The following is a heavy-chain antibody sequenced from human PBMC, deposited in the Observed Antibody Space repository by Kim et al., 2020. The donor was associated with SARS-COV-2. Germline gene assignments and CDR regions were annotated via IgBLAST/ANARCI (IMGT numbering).Heavy chain of an antibody. Sequence: SETLSLTCTVSGGSISSGGYYWSWIRQHPGKGLEWIGYIYYSGSTYYNPSLKSRVTISVDTSKNQFSLKLSSVTAADTAVYYCARDHPPGGRGAFDIWGQGKMVTVSS. CDR2: IYYSGST. CDR1: GGSISSGGYY. J-gene: IGHJ3*02. D-gene: IGHD1-26*01. CDR3: ARDHPPGGRGAFDI. V-gene: IGHV4-31*03.